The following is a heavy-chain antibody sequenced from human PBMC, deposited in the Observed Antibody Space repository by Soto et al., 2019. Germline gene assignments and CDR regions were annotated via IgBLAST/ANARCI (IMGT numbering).Heavy chain of an antibody. CDR2: IIPILGIA. V-gene: IGHV1-69*02. CDR3: ARGGYCSGGSCYPDY. CDR1: GGTFSSYT. Sequence: VQLVQSGAEVKKPGSSVKVSCKASGGTFSSYTISWVRQAPGQGLEWMGRIIPILGIANYAQKFQGRVTITADKSTSTAYMELSSLRSEDTAVYYCARGGYCSGGSCYPDYWGQGTLVTVSS. D-gene: IGHD2-15*01. J-gene: IGHJ4*02.